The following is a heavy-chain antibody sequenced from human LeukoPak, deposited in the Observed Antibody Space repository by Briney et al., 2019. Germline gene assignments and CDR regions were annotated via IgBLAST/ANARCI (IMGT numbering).Heavy chain of an antibody. CDR3: ARDSARGYSYGYNAFDI. J-gene: IGHJ3*02. V-gene: IGHV1-18*01. CDR1: GYNFRNYG. D-gene: IGHD5-18*01. CDR2: ITAGNGNT. Sequence: GASVKVSCKASGYNFRNYGIGWVRQAPRQGLEWVGWITAGNGNTNYAQKVQGRATMTTDTSTSTAYMELRSLRSDDTAVYFCARDSARGYSYGYNAFDIWGQGTMVTVSS.